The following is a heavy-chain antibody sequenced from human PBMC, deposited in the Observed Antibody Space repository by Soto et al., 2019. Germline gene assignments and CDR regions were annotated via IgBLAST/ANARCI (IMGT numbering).Heavy chain of an antibody. D-gene: IGHD3-22*01. CDR2: IYYAGTT. CDR3: ARLGAYYQAMDS. J-gene: IGHJ1*01. CDR1: NGSISPNY. V-gene: IGHV4-59*08. Sequence: PSDTLSLTCTVSNGSISPNYWIWIRQPPGKGLEWIGYIYYAGTTTYNPSLQSRVSISVDTSKNEVSLKLTSVTAADTAVYFCARLGAYYQAMDSWGQGTLVTAS.